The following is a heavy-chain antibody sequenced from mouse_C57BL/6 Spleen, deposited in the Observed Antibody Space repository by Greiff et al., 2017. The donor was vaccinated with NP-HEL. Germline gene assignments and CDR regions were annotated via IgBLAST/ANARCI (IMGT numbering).Heavy chain of an antibody. D-gene: IGHD1-1*01. Sequence: EVMLVESGGGLVKPGGSLKLSCAASGFTFSSYAMSWVRQTPEKRLEWVATISDGGSYTYYPDNVKGRFTLSRDNATNNLYLQMSHLKSEDTAMYYCARVLPGFAYWGQGTLVTVSA. J-gene: IGHJ3*01. CDR2: ISDGGSYT. CDR3: ARVLPGFAY. CDR1: GFTFSSYA. V-gene: IGHV5-4*03.